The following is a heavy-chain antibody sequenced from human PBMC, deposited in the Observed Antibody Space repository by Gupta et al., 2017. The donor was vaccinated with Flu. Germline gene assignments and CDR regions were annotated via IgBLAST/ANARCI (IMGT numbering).Heavy chain of an antibody. Sequence: QVQLVESGGGVVQPGRSLRLSCAASGITLDSNGMHWVRQAPGKGLEWVALISYDASTELYADSVRGRFTVSRDTSKNTLYLEMSSLRTEDTGVYYCAKDHGLSHFNYYMDVWSRGTTVTVSS. CDR1: GITLDSNG. J-gene: IGHJ6*03. CDR3: AKDHGLSHFNYYMDV. CDR2: ISYDASTE. V-gene: IGHV3-30*18. D-gene: IGHD6-19*01.